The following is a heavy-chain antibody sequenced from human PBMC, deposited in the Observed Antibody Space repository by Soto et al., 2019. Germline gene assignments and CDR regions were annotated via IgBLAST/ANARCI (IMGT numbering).Heavy chain of an antibody. CDR2: ISGNGEII. D-gene: IGHD4-17*01. CDR1: GFTFSDYY. V-gene: IGHV3-11*01. Sequence: GGSLRLSCAASGFTFSDYYIHWIRRAPGKGLEWISYISGNGEIIQYAASARGRFTISRDNAESSVYLEMDSLRAEDTALYYCARDVDADFRTDFDYWGRGTLVTVSS. J-gene: IGHJ4*02. CDR3: ARDVDADFRTDFDY.